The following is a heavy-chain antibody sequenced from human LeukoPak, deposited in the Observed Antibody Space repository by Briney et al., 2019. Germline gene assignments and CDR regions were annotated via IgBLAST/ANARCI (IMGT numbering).Heavy chain of an antibody. V-gene: IGHV3-30*02. D-gene: IGHD6-6*01. J-gene: IGHJ4*02. CDR1: GFTFSSYG. CDR2: IQYDGSNK. Sequence: GGSLRLSCAASGFTFSSYGMHWVRQAPGKGLEWVAFIQYDGSNKYYTDSVKGRFTISRDNSKNTLYLQMNSLRAEDTAVYYCAKDQYSSSYYFDYWGQGTLVTVSS. CDR3: AKDQYSSSYYFDY.